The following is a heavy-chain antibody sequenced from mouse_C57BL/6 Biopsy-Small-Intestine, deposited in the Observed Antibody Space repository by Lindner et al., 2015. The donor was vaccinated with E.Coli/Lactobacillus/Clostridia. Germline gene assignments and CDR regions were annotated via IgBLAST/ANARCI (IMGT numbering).Heavy chain of an antibody. CDR1: GYSFTSYY. D-gene: IGHD1-1*01. V-gene: IGHV1-66*01. CDR3: ARLITTGHWYFDV. CDR2: IYPGDGDT. Sequence: VQLQESGPELVKPGASVKIPCKASGYSFTSYYIHWVKQRPGQGLEWIGWIYPGDGDTNYNGKFKGKATLTADKSSSTAYMQLSSLTSEDSAVYYCARLITTGHWYFDVWGTGTTVTVSS. J-gene: IGHJ1*03.